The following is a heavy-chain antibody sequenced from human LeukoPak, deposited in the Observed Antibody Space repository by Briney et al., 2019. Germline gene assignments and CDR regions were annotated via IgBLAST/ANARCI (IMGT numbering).Heavy chain of an antibody. CDR2: INHSGST. Sequence: SETLSLTCAVYGGSFSGYYWSWIRQPPGKGLEWIGEINHSGSTNYNPSLKSRVTISVDTSKNQFSLKPSSVTAADTAVYYCASSPRLAFDPWGQGTLVTVSS. V-gene: IGHV4-34*01. CDR1: GGSFSGYY. CDR3: ASSPRLAFDP. J-gene: IGHJ5*02.